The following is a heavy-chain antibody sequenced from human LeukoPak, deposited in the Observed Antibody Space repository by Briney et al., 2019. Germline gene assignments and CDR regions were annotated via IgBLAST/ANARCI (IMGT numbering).Heavy chain of an antibody. Sequence: ASVKVSCKASGYTFTSYGISWVRQAPGQGLEWMGWISAYNGNTNYAQKLQGRVTMTTDTSTSTAYMELRSLRSDDTAVYYCARSRDGYNFEAFDIWGQGTMVTVSS. J-gene: IGHJ3*02. D-gene: IGHD5-24*01. V-gene: IGHV1-18*01. CDR1: GYTFTSYG. CDR3: ARSRDGYNFEAFDI. CDR2: ISAYNGNT.